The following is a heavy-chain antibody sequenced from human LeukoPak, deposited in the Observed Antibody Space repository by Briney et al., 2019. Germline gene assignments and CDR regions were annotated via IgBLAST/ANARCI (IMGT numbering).Heavy chain of an antibody. J-gene: IGHJ5*02. CDR2: MNPNSGNT. V-gene: IGHV1-8*01. D-gene: IGHD2-2*01. CDR1: GYTFTSYD. CDR3: ARVGYCSSTSCPKDP. Sequence: ASVKVSCKASGYTFTSYDINWARQATGQGLEWMGWMNPNSGNTGYAQKFQGRVTMTRNTSISTAYMELSSLRSEDTAVYYCARVGYCSSTSCPKDPWGQGTLVTVSS.